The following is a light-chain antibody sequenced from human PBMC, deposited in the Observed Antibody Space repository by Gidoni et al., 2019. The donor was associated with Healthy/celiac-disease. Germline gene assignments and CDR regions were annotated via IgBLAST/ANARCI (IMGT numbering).Light chain of an antibody. V-gene: IGKV1-39*01. J-gene: IGKJ2*01. Sequence: DIQMTQSPSSLSASVGDRVTITCRASQSISSYLNWYQQNPGKAPKLLIYSASSLQSEVPSRFSGSGSGTEFTLTISSLQPEDFATYYCQRSYSTPPYPFGQGTKLEIK. CDR1: QSISSY. CDR3: QRSYSTPPYP. CDR2: SAS.